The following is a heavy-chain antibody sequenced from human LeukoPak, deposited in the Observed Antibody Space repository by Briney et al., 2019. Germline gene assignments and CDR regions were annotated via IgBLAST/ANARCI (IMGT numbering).Heavy chain of an antibody. V-gene: IGHV1-2*04. Sequence: ASVKVSCKASGYTFTGYYMHWVRQAPGQGLEWMGWINPNSGGTNYAQKFQGWVTMTRDTSISTAYMELSRLRSDDTAVYYWARGPTVTTSYYYYGMDVWGQGTTVTVSS. J-gene: IGHJ6*02. CDR1: GYTFTGYY. D-gene: IGHD4-17*01. CDR3: ARGPTVTTSYYYYGMDV. CDR2: INPNSGGT.